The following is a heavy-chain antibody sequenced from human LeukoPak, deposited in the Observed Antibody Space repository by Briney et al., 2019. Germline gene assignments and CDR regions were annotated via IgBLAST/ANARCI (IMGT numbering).Heavy chain of an antibody. V-gene: IGHV3-66*01. D-gene: IGHD6-19*01. Sequence: GGSLRLSCAASGLTVSSNYMTWVRQAPGKGLEWVSVIYSGDSTYYADSVKGRFTISRDNSKNTLYLQMNSLRAEDTAVYYCARITSGWYYFDYWGQGTLVTVSS. CDR1: GLTVSSNY. CDR3: ARITSGWYYFDY. CDR2: IYSGDST. J-gene: IGHJ4*02.